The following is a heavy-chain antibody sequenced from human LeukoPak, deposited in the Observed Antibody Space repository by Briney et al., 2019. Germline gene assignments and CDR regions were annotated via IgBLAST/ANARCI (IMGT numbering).Heavy chain of an antibody. V-gene: IGHV4-59*01. CDR3: ARGSPSVIVVVPAAYYYYMDV. CDR2: TYYSGST. J-gene: IGHJ6*03. D-gene: IGHD2-2*01. CDR1: GGSISSYY. Sequence: SETLSLTCTVSGGSISSYYWSWIRQPPGKGLEWIGYTYYSGSTNYNPSLKSRVTISVDTSKNQFSLKLSSVTAADTAVYYCARGSPSVIVVVPAAYYYYMDVWGKGTTVTVSS.